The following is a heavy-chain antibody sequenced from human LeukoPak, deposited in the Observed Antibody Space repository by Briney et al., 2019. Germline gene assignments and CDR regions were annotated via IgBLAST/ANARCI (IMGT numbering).Heavy chain of an antibody. D-gene: IGHD6-6*01. V-gene: IGHV3-7*01. CDR3: ARSGAARYLDS. Sequence: GWSLRLSCADSGSTFSNFWMTWVRQAPGKGLEWVANIKEDGSEKYYVDPVKGRFTISRDNAKNSLYLQMNSLRADDTAVYYCARSGAARYLDSWGQGTLVTVSS. J-gene: IGHJ4*02. CDR1: GSTFSNFW. CDR2: IKEDGSEK.